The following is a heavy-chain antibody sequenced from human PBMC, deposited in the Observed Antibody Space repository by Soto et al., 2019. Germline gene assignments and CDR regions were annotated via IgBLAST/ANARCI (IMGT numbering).Heavy chain of an antibody. CDR3: ASRGVPAASSHMDV. Sequence: QVQLVQSGAEVKKPGSSVKVSCKASGGTFSSYTISWVRQAPGQGLEWMGRIIPILGIANYAQKFQGRVTITADKSTSTAYVELSSLRSEDTAVYYCASRGVPAASSHMDVWGKGTTVTVSS. CDR2: IIPILGIA. J-gene: IGHJ6*03. V-gene: IGHV1-69*02. CDR1: GGTFSSYT. D-gene: IGHD2-2*01.